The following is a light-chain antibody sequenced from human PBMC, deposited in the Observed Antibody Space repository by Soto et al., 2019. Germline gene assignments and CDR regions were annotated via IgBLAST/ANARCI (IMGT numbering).Light chain of an antibody. CDR2: DAS. CDR1: QTISNW. J-gene: IGKJ5*01. Sequence: DIQMTQSPSALSASVGDRVTITCRASQTISNWLGWYQQKPGKAPKLLIYDASTLESGVPSSFSGIGSGTEFTLTISSLQPDDFATYYCQQYNSYPLTFGQGTRLEIK. V-gene: IGKV1-5*01. CDR3: QQYNSYPLT.